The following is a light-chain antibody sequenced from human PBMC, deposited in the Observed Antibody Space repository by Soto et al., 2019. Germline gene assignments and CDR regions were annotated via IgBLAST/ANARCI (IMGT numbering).Light chain of an antibody. Sequence: DIVLTQSPGTLSLSPGERASLSCRASQSVSSGHLAWYQQKPVQAPRLLIYSASSRATGIPDRFSGSGSGTDFTLTISRLEPEDYAVYYWQQYGHSLWTFGQGTKV. CDR1: QSVSSGH. J-gene: IGKJ1*01. CDR3: QQYGHSLWT. CDR2: SAS. V-gene: IGKV3-20*01.